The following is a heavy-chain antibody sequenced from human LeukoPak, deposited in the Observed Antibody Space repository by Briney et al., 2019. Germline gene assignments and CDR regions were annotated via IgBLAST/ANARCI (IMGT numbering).Heavy chain of an antibody. D-gene: IGHD1-7*01. V-gene: IGHV3-21*01. Sequence: PGGSLRLSCAASGFTFSSYNMNWVRQAPGKGLEWVSSISDYSSYIYYADSVKGRFTISRDNAKNSLFLQMNSLRAEDTAVYYCARGGTGATRDDTFDIWGQGAMVTVSS. CDR2: ISDYSSYI. CDR3: ARGGTGATRDDTFDI. J-gene: IGHJ3*02. CDR1: GFTFSSYN.